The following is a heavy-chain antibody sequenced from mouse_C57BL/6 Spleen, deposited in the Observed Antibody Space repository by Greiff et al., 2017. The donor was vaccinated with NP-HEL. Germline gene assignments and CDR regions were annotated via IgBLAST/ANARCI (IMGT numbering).Heavy chain of an antibody. CDR2: ISSGSSTI. Sequence: DVMLVESGGGLVKPGGSLKLSCAASGFTFSDYGMHWVRQAPEKGLEWVAYISSGSSTIYYADTVKGRFTISRDNAKNTLFLQMTSLRSEDTAMYYCARGGDYDDGYYFDYWGQGTTLTVSS. D-gene: IGHD2-4*01. J-gene: IGHJ2*01. CDR1: GFTFSDYG. V-gene: IGHV5-17*01. CDR3: ARGGDYDDGYYFDY.